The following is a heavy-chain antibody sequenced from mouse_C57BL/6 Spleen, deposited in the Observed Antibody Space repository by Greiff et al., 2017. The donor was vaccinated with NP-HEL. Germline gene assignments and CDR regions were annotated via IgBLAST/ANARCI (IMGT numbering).Heavy chain of an antibody. CDR3: ASPGYSNYLDY. CDR1: GYTFTSYW. CDR2: IDPSDSET. D-gene: IGHD2-5*01. Sequence: QVQLQQPGAELVRPGSSVKLSCKASGYTFTSYWMHWVKQRPIQGLEWIGNIDPSDSETHYNQKFKDKATLTVDKSSSTAYMQLSSLTSEDSAVYYCASPGYSNYLDYWGQGTTLTVSS. V-gene: IGHV1-52*01. J-gene: IGHJ2*01.